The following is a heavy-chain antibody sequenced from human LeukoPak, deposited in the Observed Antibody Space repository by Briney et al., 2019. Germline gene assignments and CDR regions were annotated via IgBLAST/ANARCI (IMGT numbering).Heavy chain of an antibody. CDR3: AKDQGSGLGSYSWGYFDY. V-gene: IGHV3-21*04. CDR1: GFTFSDYT. Sequence: GGSLRLSCAASGFTFSDYTMNWVRQAPGKGLEWVSSLSRSSRTPTYAYYADSVKGRFTISRDNDKNELFLQMNSLRAEDTAVYYCAKDQGSGLGSYSWGYFDYWGQGTLVTVSS. D-gene: IGHD3-10*01. J-gene: IGHJ4*02. CDR2: LSRSSRTPTYA.